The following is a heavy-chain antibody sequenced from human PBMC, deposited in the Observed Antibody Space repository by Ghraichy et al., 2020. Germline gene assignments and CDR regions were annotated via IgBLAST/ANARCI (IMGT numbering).Heavy chain of an antibody. CDR2: INNNGDTT. Sequence: GGSLRLSCSASGFIVNNYAMYWVRQAPGKGLEFVSTINNNGDTTSYADSVKGRFTLSRDNSKNTLYLQMSSLRPDDTAVYYCVKRGCSGGSCYGQVEYWGRGTLVTVSS. CDR3: VKRGCSGGSCYGQVEY. CDR1: GFIVNNYA. D-gene: IGHD2-15*01. V-gene: IGHV3-64D*08. J-gene: IGHJ4*02.